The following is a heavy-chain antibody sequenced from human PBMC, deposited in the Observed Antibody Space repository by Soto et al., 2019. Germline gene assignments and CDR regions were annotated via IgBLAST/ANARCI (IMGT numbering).Heavy chain of an antibody. Sequence: EVQLLESGGDLVQPGGSLRLSCAASGFFFGDYGMSWVRQAPGKGLEWVSGISGRGDSTYHADTVRGRFTISRDNSKNTVYLQMDSLRVEDTAIYYCAKDTGSGFQHYWGQGTLVAVSP. CDR2: ISGRGDST. CDR1: GFFFGDYG. D-gene: IGHD3-10*01. CDR3: AKDTGSGFQHY. V-gene: IGHV3-23*01. J-gene: IGHJ4*02.